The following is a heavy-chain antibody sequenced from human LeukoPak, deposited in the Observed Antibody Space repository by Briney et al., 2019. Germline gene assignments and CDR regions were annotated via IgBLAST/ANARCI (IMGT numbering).Heavy chain of an antibody. D-gene: IGHD4-17*01. CDR2: IYPGDSDT. CDR3: ARQMTTVTTEGAFDI. CDR1: GYSFTSYW. V-gene: IGHV5-51*01. J-gene: IGHJ3*02. Sequence: GESLKISCKGSGYSFTSYWIGWVRQMPGKGLEWMGVIYPGDSDTRYSPSFRGQVTISADKSISTAYLQWSSLKASDTAMYYCARQMTTVTTEGAFDIWGQGTMVTVSS.